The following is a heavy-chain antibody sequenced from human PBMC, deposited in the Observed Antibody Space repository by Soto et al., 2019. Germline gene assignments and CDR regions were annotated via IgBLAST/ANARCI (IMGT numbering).Heavy chain of an antibody. CDR3: ARGALRFLEWLDYYYGMDV. V-gene: IGHV6-1*01. CDR1: GDSVSSNSAA. CDR2: TYYRSKWYN. Sequence: SQTRSLTCAISGDSVSSNSAAWNWIRQSPSRGLEWLGRTYYRSKWYNDYAVSVKSRITINPDTSKNQFSLQLNSVTPEDTAVYYCARGALRFLEWLDYYYGMDVWGQGTTVTVSS. D-gene: IGHD3-3*01. J-gene: IGHJ6*02.